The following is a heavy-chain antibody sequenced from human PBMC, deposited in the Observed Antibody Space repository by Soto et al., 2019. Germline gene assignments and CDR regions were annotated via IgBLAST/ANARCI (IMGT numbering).Heavy chain of an antibody. J-gene: IGHJ4*02. D-gene: IGHD1-1*01. V-gene: IGHV4-59*08. Sequence: SETLSLTCTVSGGSTSDYYWSWIRQPPGKGLEWIGYISYSGDTNYNPSHKSRVSMSLDTSENQISLNLNSVTATVTALYYCARHLKRDGYNYYFDYWGQGALVTVSS. CDR2: ISYSGDT. CDR1: GGSTSDYY. CDR3: ARHLKRDGYNYYFDY.